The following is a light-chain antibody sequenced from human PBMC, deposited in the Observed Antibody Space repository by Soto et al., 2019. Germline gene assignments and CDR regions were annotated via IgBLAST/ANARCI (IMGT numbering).Light chain of an antibody. J-gene: IGKJ1*01. CDR2: QVS. Sequence: DIVMTQTPLSSLVTLGQPASISCRSSQSLLHSDGNTYLSWLQQRPGQPPRLLIYQVSNRFSGVPDRFSGSGAGTTFTLNISRVEAEDVGVYYCMQDKLFWTFGQGTKVEIK. V-gene: IGKV2-24*01. CDR3: MQDKLFWT. CDR1: QSLLHSDGNTY.